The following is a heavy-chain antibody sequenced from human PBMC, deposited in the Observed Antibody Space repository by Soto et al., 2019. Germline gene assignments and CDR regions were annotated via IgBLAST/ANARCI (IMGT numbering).Heavy chain of an antibody. J-gene: IGHJ4*02. CDR2: INAGNGNT. V-gene: IGHV1-3*01. CDR1: GYTFTSYA. D-gene: IGHD3-9*01. Sequence: ASVKVSCKASGYTFTSYAMHWVRQAPGQRLEWMGWINAGNGNTKYSQKFQGRVTITRDTSASTAYMELSSLRPEDTAVYYCAREYYDILTGPIKFDYWGQGTLVTVSS. CDR3: AREYYDILTGPIKFDY.